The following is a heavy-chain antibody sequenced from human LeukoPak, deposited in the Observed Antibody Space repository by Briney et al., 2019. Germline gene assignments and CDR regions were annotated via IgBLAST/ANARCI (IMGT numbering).Heavy chain of an antibody. CDR3: ARDVTRTYYYMDV. CDR2: IWYDGSNV. Sequence: GGSQRLSCAASGFTFNSYGMHWVRHAPGKGLEWVAVIWYDGSNVYYADSLKGRFTISRDNSKNTLYLQMNSLRAEDTAVYYCARDVTRTYYYMDVWGKGTTVTVSS. J-gene: IGHJ6*03. CDR1: GFTFNSYG. V-gene: IGHV3-33*01. D-gene: IGHD1-7*01.